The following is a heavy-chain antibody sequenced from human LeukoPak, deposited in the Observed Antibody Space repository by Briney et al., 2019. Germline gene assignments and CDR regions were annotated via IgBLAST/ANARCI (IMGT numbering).Heavy chain of an antibody. CDR1: GGSISSGGYY. V-gene: IGHV4-31*03. CDR3: ASSITTPIYYYYGMDV. D-gene: IGHD3-3*01. CDR2: IYYSGST. J-gene: IGHJ6*02. Sequence: SETLSLTCTVSGGSISSGGYYWSWIRQHPGKGLEWIGYIYYSGSTYYNLSLKSRVTISVDTSENQFSLKLSSVTAADTAVYYCASSITTPIYYYYGMDVWGQGTTVTVSS.